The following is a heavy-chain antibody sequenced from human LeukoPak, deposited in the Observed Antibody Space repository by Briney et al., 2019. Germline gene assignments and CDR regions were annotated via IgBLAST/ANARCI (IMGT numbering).Heavy chain of an antibody. CDR3: ATDRGWRTSGYYLYYFES. V-gene: IGHV3-30*03. J-gene: IGHJ4*02. Sequence: PGRSLRLSCAASGFTFSSYGMHWVRQAPGKGLEWVAVISYDGSNKYYADSVKGRFTISRDNSKNTLYLQMNSLRAEDTAVYYCATDRGWRTSGYYLYYFESWGQGTLVTVSS. D-gene: IGHD3-3*01. CDR1: GFTFSSYG. CDR2: ISYDGSNK.